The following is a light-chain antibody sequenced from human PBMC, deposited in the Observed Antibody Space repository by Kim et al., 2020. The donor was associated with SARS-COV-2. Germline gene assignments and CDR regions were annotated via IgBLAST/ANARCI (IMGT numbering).Light chain of an antibody. J-gene: IGKJ4*01. Sequence: IQLTQSPSSLSASVGDRVSITCRASLGVNDYLAWYQQSPGKAPKLLIYSSSTLNPGVPIRFSGSGSGTHFTLTISSLQPEDSATYYCHQLNTFPYTFGGGTKVEIK. CDR1: LGVNDY. V-gene: IGKV1-9*01. CDR3: HQLNTFPYT. CDR2: SSS.